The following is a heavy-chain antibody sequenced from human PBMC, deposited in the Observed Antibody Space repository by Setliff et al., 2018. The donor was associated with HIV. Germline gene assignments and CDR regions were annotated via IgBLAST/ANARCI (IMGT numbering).Heavy chain of an antibody. CDR3: ARGGSGSPFDY. V-gene: IGHV4-4*02. J-gene: IGHJ4*02. CDR2: IYHSGST. Sequence: LSLTCAVSGGSISSSNWWSCVRQPPGKGLEWIGQIYHSGSTNYNPSLKSRVTISVDTSKNQFSLKLSSVTAADTAVYYCARGGSGSPFDYWGQGTLVTVSS. D-gene: IGHD1-26*01. CDR1: GGSISSSNW.